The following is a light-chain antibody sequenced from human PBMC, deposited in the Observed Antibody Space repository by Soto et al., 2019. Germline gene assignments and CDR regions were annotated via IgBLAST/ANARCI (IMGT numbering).Light chain of an antibody. CDR3: HQFDISPYA. J-gene: IGKJ2*01. Sequence: DIVLTQSPGTLSLSPGERATLSCRASQSVSSAYILWFQQKPGQAPRLLIYGASYRAAGIPDRFGGSGSGTDFTLTITRPEPEDFAVYYCHQFDISPYAFGQGTKLEIK. CDR2: GAS. CDR1: QSVSSAY. V-gene: IGKV3-20*01.